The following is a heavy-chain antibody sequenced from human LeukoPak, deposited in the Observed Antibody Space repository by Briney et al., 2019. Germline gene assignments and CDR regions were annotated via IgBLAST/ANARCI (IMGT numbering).Heavy chain of an antibody. J-gene: IGHJ4*02. CDR1: GFTFSNYW. Sequence: GGSLRLSCAASGFTFSNYWMHWVRQTPGKGLVWVSRMNSDGSDKNYADSVKGRFTISRDNAKNTLYLQMNSLRAEDTAVYYCAIRGSPMVRNYWGQGTLVTVSS. CDR2: MNSDGSDK. D-gene: IGHD3-10*01. CDR3: AIRGSPMVRNY. V-gene: IGHV3-74*01.